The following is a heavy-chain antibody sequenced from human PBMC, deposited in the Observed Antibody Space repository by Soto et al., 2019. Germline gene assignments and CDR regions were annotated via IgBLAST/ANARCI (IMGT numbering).Heavy chain of an antibody. CDR3: ARSRLYDSSGYYYGPNWFDP. Sequence: QVQLVQSGAEVKKPGSSVKVSCKASGGTFSSYAISWVRQAPGQGLEWMGGIIPIFGTANYAQKFQGRVKITADESTSTAYMELSSLRSEDTAVYYCARSRLYDSSGYYYGPNWFDPWGQGTLVTVSS. CDR1: GGTFSSYA. CDR2: IIPIFGTA. V-gene: IGHV1-69*01. D-gene: IGHD3-22*01. J-gene: IGHJ5*02.